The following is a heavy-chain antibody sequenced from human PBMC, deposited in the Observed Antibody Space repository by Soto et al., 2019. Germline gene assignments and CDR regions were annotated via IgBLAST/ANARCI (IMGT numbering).Heavy chain of an antibody. CDR3: ARQRRIAAAGYHYYYGMDV. J-gene: IGHJ6*02. D-gene: IGHD6-13*01. CDR2: INHSGST. V-gene: IGHV4-34*01. Sequence: SETLSLTCAVDGVSFSGYYWISIRPPPGKGLEWIGEINHSGSTNYNPSLKSRVTISVDTSKNQFSLKLSSVTAADTAVYYCARQRRIAAAGYHYYYGMDVWGQGTTVTVS. CDR1: GVSFSGYY.